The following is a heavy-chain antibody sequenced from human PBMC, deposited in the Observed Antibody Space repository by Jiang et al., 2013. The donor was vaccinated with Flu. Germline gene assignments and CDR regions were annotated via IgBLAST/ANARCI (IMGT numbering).Heavy chain of an antibody. J-gene: IGHJ4*02. D-gene: IGHD3-22*01. Sequence: NPSLKSRVSISVDTSKNQFSLKLSSVTATDTAVYYCARPYDTSGYYYEYYFDYWGQGTLVTVSS. CDR3: ARPYDTSGYYYEYYFDY. V-gene: IGHV4-30-2*04.